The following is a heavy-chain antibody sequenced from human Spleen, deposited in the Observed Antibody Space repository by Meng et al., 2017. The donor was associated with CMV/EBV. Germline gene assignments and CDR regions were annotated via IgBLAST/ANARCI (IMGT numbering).Heavy chain of an antibody. CDR1: GGSFSGYY. Sequence: SETLSLTCDVYGGSFSGYYWTWIRQPPGKGLEWIGEINHSGSTNYNPSLESRVTISVDTSKNQFSLNLNSVTAAETALYYCARLDCSSNSCYSFDYWGQGILVTVSS. CDR2: INHSGST. CDR3: ARLDCSSNSCYSFDY. D-gene: IGHD2-2*01. J-gene: IGHJ4*02. V-gene: IGHV4-34*01.